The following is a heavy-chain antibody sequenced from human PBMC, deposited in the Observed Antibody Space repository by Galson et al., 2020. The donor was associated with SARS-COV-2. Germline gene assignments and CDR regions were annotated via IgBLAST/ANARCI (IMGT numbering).Heavy chain of an antibody. CDR1: GFTFSSYG. Sequence: GESLKISCAASGFTFSSYGMHWVSQAPGKGLEWVAVIWFDGTNKFYADSVKGRFTISRDNSKNTLYLQMTSLRAEDTAVYYCARGHSPYYDILTGYLNYFDFWGQGTLVTVSS. J-gene: IGHJ4*02. CDR2: IWFDGTNK. CDR3: ARGHSPYYDILTGYLNYFDF. V-gene: IGHV3-33*01. D-gene: IGHD3-9*01.